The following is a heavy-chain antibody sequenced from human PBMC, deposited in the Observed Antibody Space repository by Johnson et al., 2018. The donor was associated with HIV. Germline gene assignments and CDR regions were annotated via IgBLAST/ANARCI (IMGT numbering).Heavy chain of an antibody. Sequence: VQLVESGGGLVQPGGSLRLSCAASGFTFNMYAMIWVRQAPGKGLEWISAISNSGDGTYSADSVKGRFTISRDNSKNTLYLQMNSLRADDTAVYYCARDRPYYYGSGDAFDIWGKGTMVTVSS. D-gene: IGHD3-10*01. J-gene: IGHJ3*02. CDR3: ARDRPYYYGSGDAFDI. CDR1: GFTFNMYA. CDR2: ISNSGDGT. V-gene: IGHV3-23*04.